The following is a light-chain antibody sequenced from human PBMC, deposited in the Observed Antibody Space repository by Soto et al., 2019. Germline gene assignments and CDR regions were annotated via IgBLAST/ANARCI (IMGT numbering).Light chain of an antibody. CDR3: AAWDGSLNGWV. CDR2: SNN. Sequence: SVLTQPPSASGTPGQRVTISCSGSSSNIGRDTVNWYQQLPGMAPKLLIYSNNRRPSGVPDRFSGSKSGTSASLAISGLQFEDEADYYCAAWDGSLNGWVFGGGTKLTVL. CDR1: SSNIGRDT. J-gene: IGLJ3*02. V-gene: IGLV1-44*01.